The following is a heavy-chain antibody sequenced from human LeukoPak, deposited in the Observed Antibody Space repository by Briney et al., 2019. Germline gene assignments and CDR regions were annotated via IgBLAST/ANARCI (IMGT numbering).Heavy chain of an antibody. D-gene: IGHD6-13*01. V-gene: IGHV4-59*01. CDR3: AKTRRGSLGSFDN. Sequence: PSETLSLTCSVSRGSINSYFWSWIRQPPGQGLEGIGYIFYSGSTDYNPSLKSLVTISVDRSMKQFSLKLRSVTAADTAVYYCAKTRRGSLGSFDNWGQGTLVTVSS. CDR2: IFYSGST. J-gene: IGHJ4*02. CDR1: RGSINSYF.